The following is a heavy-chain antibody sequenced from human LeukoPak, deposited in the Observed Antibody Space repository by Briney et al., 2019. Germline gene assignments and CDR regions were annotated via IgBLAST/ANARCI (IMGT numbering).Heavy chain of an antibody. CDR1: GGSISSYY. CDR3: ARHRSDSSGWRYYYYGMDV. D-gene: IGHD6-19*01. CDR2: IYHSGST. V-gene: IGHV4-59*08. J-gene: IGHJ6*02. Sequence: SETLSLTCTVSGGSISSYYWSWIRQPPGKGLEWIGYIYHSGSTNYNPSLKSRVTISVDTSKNQFSLKLSSVTAADTAVYYCARHRSDSSGWRYYYYGMDVWGQGTTVTVSS.